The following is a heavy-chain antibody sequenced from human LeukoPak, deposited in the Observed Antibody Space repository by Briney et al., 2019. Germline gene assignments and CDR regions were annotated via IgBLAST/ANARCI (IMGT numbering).Heavy chain of an antibody. D-gene: IGHD3-22*01. V-gene: IGHV3-23*01. CDR2: ISGSGGST. CDR3: AKAPALNYCDSSGFDY. J-gene: IGHJ4*02. Sequence: GGSLRLSCAASGFTFSSYAMSWVRQAPGKGLEWVSAISGSGGSTYYADSVKGRFTISRDNSKNTLYLQMNSLRAEDTAVYYCAKAPALNYCDSSGFDYWGQGTLVTVSS. CDR1: GFTFSSYA.